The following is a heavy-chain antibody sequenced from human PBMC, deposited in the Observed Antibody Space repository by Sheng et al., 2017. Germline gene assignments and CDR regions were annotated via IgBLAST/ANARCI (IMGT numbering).Heavy chain of an antibody. V-gene: IGHV3-48*03. D-gene: IGHD6-19*01. CDR2: ISSSGSTI. CDR1: GFTFSSYE. Sequence: EVQLVESGGGLVQPGGSLRLSCAASGFTFSSYEMNWVRQAPGKGLEWVSYISSSGSTIYYADSVKGRFTISRDNAKNSLYLQMNSLRAEDTAVYYCARDPGDSSGWFDYWGQGTLVTVSS. CDR3: ARDPGDSSGWFDY. J-gene: IGHJ4*02.